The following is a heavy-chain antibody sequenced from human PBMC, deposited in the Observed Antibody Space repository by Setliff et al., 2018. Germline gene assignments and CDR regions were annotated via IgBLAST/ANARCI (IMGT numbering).Heavy chain of an antibody. Sequence: GGSLRLSCAASGFDFSVYSMNWVRQAPGQGLEWVSSIDSSSTWIYYADSVKGRFTISRDNAKNSLYLQMNSLRAEDTAVYYCARGNSGGDYWGQGTLVTVSS. CDR1: GFDFSVYS. J-gene: IGHJ4*02. CDR3: ARGNSGGDY. D-gene: IGHD6-25*01. CDR2: IDSSSTWI. V-gene: IGHV3-21*01.